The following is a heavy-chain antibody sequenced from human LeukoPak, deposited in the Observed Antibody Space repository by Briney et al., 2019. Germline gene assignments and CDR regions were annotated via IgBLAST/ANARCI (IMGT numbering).Heavy chain of an antibody. V-gene: IGHV3-11*01. CDR1: GFTFSDYY. CDR3: ARGSSSYSGYDSY. D-gene: IGHD5-12*01. CDR2: ISSSGSTI. Sequence: SGGSLRLSCAASGFTFSDYYMSWIRQAPGKGLKWVSYISSSGSTIYYADSVKGRFTISRDNAKNSLYLQMNSLRAEDMAVYYCARGSSSYSGYDSYWGQGTLVTVSS. J-gene: IGHJ4*02.